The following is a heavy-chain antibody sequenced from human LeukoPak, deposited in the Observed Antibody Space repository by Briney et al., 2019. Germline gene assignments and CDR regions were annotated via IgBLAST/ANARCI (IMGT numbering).Heavy chain of an antibody. CDR1: GFTFSSYS. Sequence: GGSLRLSCAASGFTFSSYSMNWVRQAPGKGLEWVSSISSSSSYIYYADSVKGRSTISRDNAKNSLYLQMNSLRAEDTAVYYCAREIRRAFDIWGQGTMVTVSS. CDR2: ISSSSSYI. V-gene: IGHV3-21*01. CDR3: AREIRRAFDI. J-gene: IGHJ3*02.